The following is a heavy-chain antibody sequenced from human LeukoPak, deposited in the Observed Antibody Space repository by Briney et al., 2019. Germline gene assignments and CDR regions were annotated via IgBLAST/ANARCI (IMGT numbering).Heavy chain of an antibody. Sequence: SVKVSCKASGGTFSSYAISWVRQAPGQGLEWMGGIIPIFGTANYAQKFQGRVTITADKSTSTAYMELSSLRSEDTAVYYCARDYYGSGSYYNVDWFDPWGQGTLVTVSS. CDR1: GGTFSSYA. CDR2: IIPIFGTA. CDR3: ARDYYGSGSYYNVDWFDP. D-gene: IGHD3-10*01. V-gene: IGHV1-69*06. J-gene: IGHJ5*02.